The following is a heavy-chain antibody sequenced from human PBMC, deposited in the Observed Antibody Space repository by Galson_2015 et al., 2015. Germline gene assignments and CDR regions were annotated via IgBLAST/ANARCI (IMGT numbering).Heavy chain of an antibody. J-gene: IGHJ6*02. CDR3: ARDLWANYYYYGMDM. Sequence: SLRLSCAASGSSFSSYWMHWVRHVPGKGLVWVSHINNDGSGTGYADSVKGRFTISRDNAKNTLYLQMNSLRSEDTAVYYCARDLWANYYYYGMDMWGQGTTVTVSS. CDR2: INNDGSGT. V-gene: IGHV3-74*01. CDR1: GSSFSSYW. D-gene: IGHD1-26*01.